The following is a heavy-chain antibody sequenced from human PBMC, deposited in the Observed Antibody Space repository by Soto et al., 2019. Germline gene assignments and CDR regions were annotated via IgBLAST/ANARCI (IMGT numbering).Heavy chain of an antibody. CDR3: ARLEWLSLAAWFDP. J-gene: IGHJ5*02. D-gene: IGHD3-3*01. V-gene: IGHV5-51*01. Sequence: ESLKISCKGSGYSFTNYWIGWVRQMPGKGLEWMGMIYPDDSDTKYSPSFQGQVTFSADKSINTAYLQWSSLKASDTAIYYCARLEWLSLAAWFDPWGQGTLVTVSS. CDR1: GYSFTNYW. CDR2: IYPDDSDT.